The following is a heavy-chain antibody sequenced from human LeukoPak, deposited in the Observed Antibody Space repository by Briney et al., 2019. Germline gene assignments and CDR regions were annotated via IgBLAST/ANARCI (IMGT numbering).Heavy chain of an antibody. CDR1: GGPFSGYY. Sequence: SETLSLTCGVYGGPFSGYYWSWIRQPPGKGLEWIGEINHSGSTNYNPSLKSRVTISVDTSKNQFSLKLSSVTAADTAVYYCARAAIYYYYGMDVWGQGTTVTVSS. V-gene: IGHV4-34*01. CDR2: INHSGST. J-gene: IGHJ6*02. D-gene: IGHD2-2*01. CDR3: ARAAIYYYYGMDV.